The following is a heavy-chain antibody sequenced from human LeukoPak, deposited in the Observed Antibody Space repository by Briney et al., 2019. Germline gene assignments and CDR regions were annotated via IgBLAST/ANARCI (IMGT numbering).Heavy chain of an antibody. V-gene: IGHV4-59*01. J-gene: IGHJ4*02. CDR3: ARDAYSSGYYFFDY. D-gene: IGHD6-19*01. CDR2: GYYSGTT. CDR1: GGSITSYY. Sequence: SETLSLTCTVSGGSITSYYWTWVRQPPGKGLEWIGYGYYSGTTNYNPSLKSRVTTSVDASKNQFSLKVSSVTAADTAVYHCARDAYSSGYYFFDYWGQGTLVTVSS.